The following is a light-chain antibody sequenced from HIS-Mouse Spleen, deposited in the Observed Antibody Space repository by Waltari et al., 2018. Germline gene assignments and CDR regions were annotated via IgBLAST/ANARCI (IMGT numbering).Light chain of an antibody. V-gene: IGLV3-10*01. CDR3: YSTDSSGNHRV. CDR2: EDS. Sequence: SYELTQPPSVSVSPGQTARITCSGDAVPKKHAYWYQQKSGQAPVLVIYEDSKRPSGIPDRFSGSSSGTMATLTISGAQVEDEADYYCYSTDSSGNHRVFGGGTKLTVL. J-gene: IGLJ2*01. CDR1: AVPKKH.